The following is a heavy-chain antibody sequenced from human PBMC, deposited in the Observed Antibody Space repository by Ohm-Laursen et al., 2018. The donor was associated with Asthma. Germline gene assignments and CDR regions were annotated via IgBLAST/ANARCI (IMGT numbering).Heavy chain of an antibody. Sequence: SLRLSCTASGFSVSDFDMTWVRQAPGKGLQWVSSISTASTFIYYADSVRGRFTTSRDNAKNSVYLQMNSLRAEDTALYYCARIGPEWELPGREYSLHHWGQGTQVTVSS. V-gene: IGHV3-21*01. CDR1: GFSVSDFD. D-gene: IGHD1-26*01. J-gene: IGHJ1*01. CDR3: ARIGPEWELPGREYSLHH. CDR2: ISTASTFI.